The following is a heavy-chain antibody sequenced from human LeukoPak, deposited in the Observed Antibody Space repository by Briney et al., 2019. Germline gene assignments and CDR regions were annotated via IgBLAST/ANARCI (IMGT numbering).Heavy chain of an antibody. V-gene: IGHV4-4*02. J-gene: IGHJ4*02. CDR2: IYHSGST. Sequence: SETLSLTCAVSGGSISSSNWWSWVRQPPGKGLEWIGEIYHSGSTNYNPSLKSRVTISVDKSKNQFSLKLSSVTAADTAVYYCAGGTQRWLQFSTHFDYWGQGTLVAVSS. D-gene: IGHD5-24*01. CDR1: GGSISSSNW. CDR3: AGGTQRWLQFSTHFDY.